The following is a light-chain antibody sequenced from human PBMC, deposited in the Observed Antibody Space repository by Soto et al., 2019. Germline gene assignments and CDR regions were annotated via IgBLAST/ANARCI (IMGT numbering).Light chain of an antibody. J-gene: IGLJ2*01. V-gene: IGLV4-69*02. CDR2: LNSDGSH. CDR3: QTWGTGIVV. CDR1: SGHSSYA. Sequence: QAVVTQSPSASASLGASVNLTCTLSSGHSSYAIAWHQQQPEKGPRYLMKLNSDGSHITGDGIPDRFSGSSSGAERYLTISSLQSEDEADYYCQTWGTGIVVFGGGTKVTVL.